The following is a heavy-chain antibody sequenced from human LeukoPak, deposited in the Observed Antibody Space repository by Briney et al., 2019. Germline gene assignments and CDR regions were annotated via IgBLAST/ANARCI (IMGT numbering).Heavy chain of an antibody. V-gene: IGHV5-51*01. J-gene: IGHJ4*02. Sequence: GESLKISCKGSGYSFTSYWIGWVRQMPGKGLEWMGIIYPGDSDTRYSPSFQGQVTISADKSISTAYLQWSSLKASDTAVYYCARQDTHDYVWGSHRYSFDYWGQGTLVTVSS. CDR2: IYPGDSDT. CDR1: GYSFTSYW. CDR3: ARQDTHDYVWGSHRYSFDY. D-gene: IGHD3-16*02.